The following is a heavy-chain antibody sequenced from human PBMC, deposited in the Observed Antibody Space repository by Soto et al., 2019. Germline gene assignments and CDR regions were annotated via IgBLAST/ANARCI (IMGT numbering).Heavy chain of an antibody. CDR1: GFTLSGSS. V-gene: IGHV3-73*01. Sequence: GGSLRLSCAGSGFTLSGSSMHWVRQTSGKGLEWVGRIRSKANTYATAYGESVKGRFTISRDDSKNTAWLQMNSLKTEDTAVYFCTRHGDEARGEGFDYWGQGTPVTVSS. D-gene: IGHD3-16*01. CDR3: TRHGDEARGEGFDY. J-gene: IGHJ4*02. CDR2: IRSKANTYAT.